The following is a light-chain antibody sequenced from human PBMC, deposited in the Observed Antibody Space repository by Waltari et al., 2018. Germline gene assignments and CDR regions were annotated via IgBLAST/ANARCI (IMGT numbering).Light chain of an antibody. J-gene: IGKJ1*01. CDR2: GAS. CDR3: QESFTSPRT. Sequence: DIQMTQSPSSLSASLGDRVTITCRASQTIFLFLNWDQQRPGKGPNLLIYGASILHSGVPSRFSGSGAGTDFTLTISNLQPEDVATYYCQESFTSPRTFGHGTKVEI. V-gene: IGKV1-39*01. CDR1: QTIFLF.